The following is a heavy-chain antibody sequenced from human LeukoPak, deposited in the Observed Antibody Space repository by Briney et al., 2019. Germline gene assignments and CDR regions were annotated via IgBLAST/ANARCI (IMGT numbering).Heavy chain of an antibody. Sequence: GASVKVSCKASGYTFTSYGISWVRQAPGQGLEWMGWISAYNGNINYAQKLQGRVTMTTDTSTSTAYMELRSLRSDDTAVYYCARFKWPTHNDAFDIWGQGTMVTVSS. CDR3: ARFKWPTHNDAFDI. CDR1: GYTFTSYG. V-gene: IGHV1-18*01. D-gene: IGHD5-12*01. J-gene: IGHJ3*02. CDR2: ISAYNGNI.